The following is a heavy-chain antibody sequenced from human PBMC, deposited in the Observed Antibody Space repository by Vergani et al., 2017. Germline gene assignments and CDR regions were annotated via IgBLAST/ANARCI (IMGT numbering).Heavy chain of an antibody. CDR3: AKDIRVRALGY. CDR1: GFTFDDYA. CDR2: ISWNSGSI. Sequence: EVQLVESGGGLVQPGRSLRLSCAASGFTFDDYAMHWVRQAPGKGLEWVSGISWNSGSIGYADSVKGRFTISRDNAKNSLYLQMNSLRAEDTALYYCAKDIRVRALGYWGQGTLVTVSS. D-gene: IGHD3-16*02. J-gene: IGHJ4*02. V-gene: IGHV3-9*01.